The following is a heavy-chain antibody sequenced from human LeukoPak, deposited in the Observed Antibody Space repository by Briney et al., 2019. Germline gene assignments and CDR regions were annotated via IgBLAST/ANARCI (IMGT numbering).Heavy chain of an antibody. CDR2: IIPIFGTA. J-gene: IGHJ4*02. Sequence: GASVKVSCKVSGYTLTELSMHWVRQAPGQGLEWMGGIIPIFGTANYAQKFQGRVTITADESTSTAYMELSSLRSEDTAVYYCARGIDTAMAWAHYFDYWGQGTLVTVSS. CDR3: ARGIDTAMAWAHYFDY. V-gene: IGHV1-69*13. CDR1: GYTLTELS. D-gene: IGHD5-18*01.